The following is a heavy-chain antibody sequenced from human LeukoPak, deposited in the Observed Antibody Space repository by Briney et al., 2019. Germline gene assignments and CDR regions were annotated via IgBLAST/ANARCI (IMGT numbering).Heavy chain of an antibody. Sequence: GGSLRLSCAASGFTFSTYWMSCVRQAPGKGLEWVANIKQDGSEKYYVDSVKGRFTISRDNSKNTLYLQMNSLRAEDTAVYYCAKDPGDYYDSSGYLDYWGQGTLVTVSS. CDR2: IKQDGSEK. CDR3: AKDPGDYYDSSGYLDY. CDR1: GFTFSTYW. D-gene: IGHD3-22*01. V-gene: IGHV3-7*01. J-gene: IGHJ4*02.